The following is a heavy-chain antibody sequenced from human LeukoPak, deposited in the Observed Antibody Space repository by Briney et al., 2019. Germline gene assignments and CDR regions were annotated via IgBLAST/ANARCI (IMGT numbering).Heavy chain of an antibody. CDR2: IKQDGSEK. J-gene: IGHJ4*02. V-gene: IGHV3-7*01. Sequence: PGGSLRLSCAASGFTFSSYEMNWVRQAPGKGLEWVANIKQDGSEKYYVDSVKGRFTISRDNAKNSLYLQMNSLRAEDTAVYYCARVIVGATIWDYWGQGTLVTVSS. CDR1: GFTFSSYE. CDR3: ARVIVGATIWDY. D-gene: IGHD1-26*01.